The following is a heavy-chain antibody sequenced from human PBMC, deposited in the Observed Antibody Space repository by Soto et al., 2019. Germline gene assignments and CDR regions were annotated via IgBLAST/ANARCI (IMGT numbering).Heavy chain of an antibody. V-gene: IGHV4-34*01. CDR1: GGSFSGYY. D-gene: IGHD3-9*01. CDR3: ARMGYYDILTGYYENYYFDY. J-gene: IGHJ4*02. Sequence: SETLSLTCAVYGGSFSGYYWSWIRQPPGKGLEWIGEINHSGGTNYNPSLKSRVTISVDTSKNQFSLKLSSVTAADTAVYYCARMGYYDILTGYYENYYFDYWGQGTLVTVSS. CDR2: INHSGGT.